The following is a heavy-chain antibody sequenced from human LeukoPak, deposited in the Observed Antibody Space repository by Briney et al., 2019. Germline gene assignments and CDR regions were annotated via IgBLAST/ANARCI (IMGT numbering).Heavy chain of an antibody. CDR1: GGSISSGDYY. CDR3: ARDPSSALGMDV. CDR2: IYYSGST. Sequence: SQALSLTCTVSGGSISSGDYYWSWIRQPPGKGLEWIGYIYYSGSTYYNPSLKSRVTISVDTSKNQFSLKLSSVTAADTAVYYCARDPSSALGMDVWGQGTTVTVSS. J-gene: IGHJ6*02. V-gene: IGHV4-30-4*01. D-gene: IGHD6-25*01.